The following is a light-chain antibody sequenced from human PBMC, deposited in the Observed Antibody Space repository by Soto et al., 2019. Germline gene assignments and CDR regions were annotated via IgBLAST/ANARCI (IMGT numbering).Light chain of an antibody. Sequence: EIVLTQSPGTLSLSPGERATLSCRASQSVSSSFLAWYQQKPGQAPRLLIYGASSRATGIPDRFSGSGSGTDFTLTISRLEPEDFAVYYCQQYGRSPWTFGQGNKVEI. CDR1: QSVSSSF. V-gene: IGKV3-20*01. CDR3: QQYGRSPWT. J-gene: IGKJ1*01. CDR2: GAS.